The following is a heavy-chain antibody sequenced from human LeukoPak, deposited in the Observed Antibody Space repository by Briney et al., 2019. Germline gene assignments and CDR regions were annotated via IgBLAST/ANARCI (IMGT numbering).Heavy chain of an antibody. D-gene: IGHD3-22*01. CDR1: GTSISSGSHY. Sequence: SETLSLTCTVSGTSISSGSHYWGWIRQPPGKGLEWIGSMYYSGSTYYNPSLKSRVTISVDTSKNQFHLRLRSVTAADTAVYYCVRAPYTYYYDGFDYWGQGTLVTVSS. CDR2: MYYSGST. CDR3: VRAPYTYYYDGFDY. V-gene: IGHV4-39*06. J-gene: IGHJ4*02.